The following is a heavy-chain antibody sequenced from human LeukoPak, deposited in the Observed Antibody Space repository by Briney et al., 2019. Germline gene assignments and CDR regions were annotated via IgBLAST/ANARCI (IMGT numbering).Heavy chain of an antibody. CDR2: ISYDGSNK. Sequence: PGRSLRLSCAASGFTFSSYAMHWVRQAPGKGLEWVAVISYDGSNKYYADSVKGRFTTSRDNSKNTLYLQMNSLRAEDTAVYYCASDVDTAMALAYWGQGTLVTVSS. D-gene: IGHD5-18*01. CDR1: GFTFSSYA. J-gene: IGHJ4*02. CDR3: ASDVDTAMALAY. V-gene: IGHV3-30-3*01.